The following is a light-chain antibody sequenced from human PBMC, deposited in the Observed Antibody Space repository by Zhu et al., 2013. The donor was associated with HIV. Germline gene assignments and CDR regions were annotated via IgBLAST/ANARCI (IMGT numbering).Light chain of an antibody. CDR1: SSNIGAGYD. CDR2: GNS. CDR3: QSYDSSLSGWV. V-gene: IGLV1-40*01. J-gene: IGLJ3*02. Sequence: QSVLTQPPSVSGAPGQRVTISCTGSSSNIGAGYDVHWYQQLPGTAPKLLIYGNSNRPSRVPDRFSGSKSGTSGSLAITGLQAEDEADLYCQSYDSSLSGWVFGGGTKLTVL.